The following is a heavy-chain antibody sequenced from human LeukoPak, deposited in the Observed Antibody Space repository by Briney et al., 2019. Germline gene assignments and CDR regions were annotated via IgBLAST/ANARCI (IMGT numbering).Heavy chain of an antibody. CDR2: IKSKTDGGTT. CDR1: GFTFGNAW. Sequence: GGSLRLSXAASGFTFGNAWMSWVRQAPGKGLEWVGRIKSKTDGGTTDYAAPVKGRFTISRDDSKNTLYLQMNSLKTEDTAAYYCTVGYSSSWYYYYYMDVWGKGTTVTVSS. D-gene: IGHD6-13*01. CDR3: TVGYSSSWYYYYYMDV. J-gene: IGHJ6*03. V-gene: IGHV3-15*01.